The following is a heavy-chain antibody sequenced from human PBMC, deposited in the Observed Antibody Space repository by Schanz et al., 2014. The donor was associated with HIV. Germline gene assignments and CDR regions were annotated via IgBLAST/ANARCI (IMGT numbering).Heavy chain of an antibody. CDR2: ISYDGRNK. CDR3: AKDRNSYDPKYIGKGNYYYYYGMDV. CDR1: GFTITSYG. Sequence: VQLLESGGGLVQPGGSLRLSCAVSGFTITSYGMSWVRQAPGKGLEWVAVISYDGRNKYFADSVKGRFTMSRDNSKNTLYLQMNRLRADDTAVYYCAKDRNSYDPKYIGKGNYYYYYGMDVWGQGTTVTISS. D-gene: IGHD3-22*01. V-gene: IGHV3-30*18. J-gene: IGHJ6*02.